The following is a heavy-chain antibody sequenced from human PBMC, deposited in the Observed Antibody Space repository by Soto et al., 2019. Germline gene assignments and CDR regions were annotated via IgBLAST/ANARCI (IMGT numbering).Heavy chain of an antibody. J-gene: IGHJ4*02. Sequence: QVPLVQSGAEVKKPGASVKVSCRASGSRFMSFGISWVRQAPGQGLDWMGWISGNNGKTKYAEKVQGRVTMTTDTSTSTAYMELRSLRTDDTAVYYCARDYFDLSAQADYWGQGTLVTVSS. CDR1: GSRFMSFG. D-gene: IGHD3-10*01. CDR2: ISGNNGKT. CDR3: ARDYFDLSAQADY. V-gene: IGHV1-18*01.